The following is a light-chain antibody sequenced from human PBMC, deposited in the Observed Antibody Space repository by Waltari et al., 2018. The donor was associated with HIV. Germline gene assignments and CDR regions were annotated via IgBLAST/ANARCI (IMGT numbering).Light chain of an antibody. Sequence: DMQMTQSPSTLSASVGDRVTITCRASLNIGSWLAWFQQKPGKTPILLIYKASTLESGVPSRFSGSGSGTEFTLTISSLQPDDFATYYCQQYNFLWTFGQGTKVEMK. CDR1: LNIGSW. CDR2: KAS. CDR3: QQYNFLWT. J-gene: IGKJ1*01. V-gene: IGKV1-5*03.